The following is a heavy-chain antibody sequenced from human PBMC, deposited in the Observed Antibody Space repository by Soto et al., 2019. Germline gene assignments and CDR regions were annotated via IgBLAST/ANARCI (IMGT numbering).Heavy chain of an antibody. V-gene: IGHV3-23*01. J-gene: IGHJ6*02. CDR3: AKVGLGRSSWTHQLHYYYGMDV. CDR2: ISGSGGST. Sequence: GGSLRLSCAASGFTFSSYAMSWVRQAPGKGLEWVSAISGSGGSTYYADSVKGRFTISRDNSKNTLYLQMNSLRAEDTAVYYCAKVGLGRSSWTHQLHYYYGMDVWGQGTTVTVSS. CDR1: GFTFSSYA. D-gene: IGHD6-13*01.